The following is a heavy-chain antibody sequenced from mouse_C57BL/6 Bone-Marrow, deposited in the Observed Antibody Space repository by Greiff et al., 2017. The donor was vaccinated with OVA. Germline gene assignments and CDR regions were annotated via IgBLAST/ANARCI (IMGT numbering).Heavy chain of an antibody. V-gene: IGHV1-80*01. D-gene: IGHD1-1*01. CDR1: GYAFSSYW. J-gene: IGHJ2*01. CDR2: IYPGDGDT. CDR3: ARGGIYYYGSSQSFFDY. Sequence: VHLVESGAELVKPGASVKISCKASGYAFSSYWMNWVKQRPGKGLEWIGQIYPGDGDTNYNGKFKGKATLTADKSSSTAYMQLSSLTSEDSAVYFCARGGIYYYGSSQSFFDYWGQGTTLTVSS.